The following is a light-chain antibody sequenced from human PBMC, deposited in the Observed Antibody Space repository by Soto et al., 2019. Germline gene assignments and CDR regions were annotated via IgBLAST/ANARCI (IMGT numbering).Light chain of an antibody. V-gene: IGKV3-11*01. Sequence: EIVLTQSPATLSLSPGERATLSCRASQSVSSALAWYQQKPGQAPRLLIYGASNRATGIPARFSGSGSGTDFTLTISSLEPEDFAVYYSQQRSNWPPFTFGPGAKVEIK. CDR3: QQRSNWPPFT. CDR2: GAS. CDR1: QSVSSA. J-gene: IGKJ3*01.